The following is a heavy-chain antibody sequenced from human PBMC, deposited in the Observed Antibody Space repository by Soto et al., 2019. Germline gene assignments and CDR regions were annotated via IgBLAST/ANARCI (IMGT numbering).Heavy chain of an antibody. D-gene: IGHD3-16*01. J-gene: IGHJ5*02. Sequence: VVSRRLSCTVSGFTFSSYAMHWVRLAPGKGLEWVAVVSYDGSIENYADSVRGRFTISRDNSKNTVFLQMNSLRVEDTAVYYCAKDLYYYDFSLDDSWGQGTLVTVSS. CDR1: GFTFSSYA. V-gene: IGHV3-30*04. CDR3: AKDLYYYDFSLDDS. CDR2: VSYDGSIE.